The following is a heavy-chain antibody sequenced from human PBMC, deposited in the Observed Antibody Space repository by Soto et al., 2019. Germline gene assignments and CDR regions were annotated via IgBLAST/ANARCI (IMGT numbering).Heavy chain of an antibody. D-gene: IGHD2-2*01. CDR3: ARDSTRLYYYYYMDV. J-gene: IGHJ6*03. Sequence: EVQLVESGGGLVQPGGSLRLSCAASGFTVSSNYMSWVRLAPGKGLEWVSVIYSGGGTYYADSVMGRITIFRDNSKYTLYLQMNSLRPEDTAVYYGARDSTRLYYYYYMDVWGKGTTVTVSS. V-gene: IGHV3-66*01. CDR2: IYSGGGT. CDR1: GFTVSSNY.